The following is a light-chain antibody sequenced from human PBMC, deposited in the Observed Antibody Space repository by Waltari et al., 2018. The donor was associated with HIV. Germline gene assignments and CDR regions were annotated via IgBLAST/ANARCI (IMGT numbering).Light chain of an antibody. V-gene: IGLV2-14*03. CDR1: SSDVGYYNY. CDR2: DVS. J-gene: IGLJ3*02. Sequence: QSALTQPASVSGSPGQSITISCTGTSSDVGYYNYVSWYQQHPDKAPKLRIYDVSTRPSGGSNRFSGSKSGNTASLTISGLQAEDEADYYCSSNTGYYNWVFGGGTKLTVL. CDR3: SSNTGYYNWV.